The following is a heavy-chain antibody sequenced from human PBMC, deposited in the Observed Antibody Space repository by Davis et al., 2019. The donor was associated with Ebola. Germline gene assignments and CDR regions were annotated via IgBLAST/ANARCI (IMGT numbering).Heavy chain of an antibody. J-gene: IGHJ6*04. Sequence: PGGSLRLSCAASGFTFSSYAMSWVRQAPGKGLEWVSAISGSGGSTYYADSVKGRFTVSRDNSKKTMYLQMNSLRAEDTAVYYCARSGLSFGVVKYHYGMDAWGKGTTVTVSS. CDR1: GFTFSSYA. D-gene: IGHD3-3*01. CDR3: ARSGLSFGVVKYHYGMDA. V-gene: IGHV3-23*01. CDR2: ISGSGGST.